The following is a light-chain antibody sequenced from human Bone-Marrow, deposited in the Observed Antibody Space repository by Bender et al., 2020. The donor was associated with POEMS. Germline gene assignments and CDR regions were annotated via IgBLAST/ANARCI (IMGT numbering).Light chain of an antibody. Sequence: QSALTQPASVSGSPGQSITISCTGTSSDVGSSNLVSWYQQHPGKAPKLMIYEGSKRPSGVSNRFSGSKSGNMASLTISGLQAEDEADYYCCSYVGSSTFYVFGSGTKVTVL. CDR1: SSDVGSSNL. V-gene: IGLV2-23*03. CDR3: CSYVGSSTFYV. CDR2: EGS. J-gene: IGLJ1*01.